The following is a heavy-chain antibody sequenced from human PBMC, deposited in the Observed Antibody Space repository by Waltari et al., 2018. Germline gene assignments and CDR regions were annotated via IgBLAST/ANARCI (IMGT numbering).Heavy chain of an antibody. CDR1: GGSFSGYY. V-gene: IGHV4-34*01. J-gene: IGHJ4*02. D-gene: IGHD3-16*02. CDR3: ARGFSPFGGVIVSAYYFDY. Sequence: QVQLQQWGAGLLKPSATLSLTCAVYGGSFSGYYWSWIRQPPGRGLEWIGEINHSGSTNYNPSLKSRVTISVDTSKNQFSLKLSSVTAADTAVYYCARGFSPFGGVIVSAYYFDYWGQGTLVTVSS. CDR2: INHSGST.